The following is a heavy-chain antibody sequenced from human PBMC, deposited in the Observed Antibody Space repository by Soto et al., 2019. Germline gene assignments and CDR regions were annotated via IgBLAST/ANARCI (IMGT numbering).Heavy chain of an antibody. Sequence: QVQLVESGGGLVKPGGSLRLSCAVSGFTFSDYYMTWIRQAPGKGLEWVSYISSSTSHTNYADSVNVRFTISRHNAKNSLLLQMNSLRAEDTAVYYCARSRGAAADYFDFWGQGTLVTVSS. D-gene: IGHD6-13*01. CDR1: GFTFSDYY. CDR3: ARSRGAAADYFDF. V-gene: IGHV3-11*05. CDR2: ISSSTSHT. J-gene: IGHJ4*02.